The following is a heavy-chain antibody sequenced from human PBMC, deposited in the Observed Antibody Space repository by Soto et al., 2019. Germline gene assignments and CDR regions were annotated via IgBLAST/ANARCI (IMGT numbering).Heavy chain of an antibody. CDR2: IIPLSGTT. CDR1: GGTFSRYG. Sequence: QVQLVQSGAEVKKPGSSVKVSCKASGGTFSRYGVSWVRQAPGQGLEWMGGIIPLSGTTNYAQKFQGRVTITADESPATAYMDLSSLRSEDTAVYYCASRFSYGYGEGYYYYGMDVWGQGTTVTVSS. J-gene: IGHJ6*02. D-gene: IGHD5-18*01. CDR3: ASRFSYGYGEGYYYYGMDV. V-gene: IGHV1-69*12.